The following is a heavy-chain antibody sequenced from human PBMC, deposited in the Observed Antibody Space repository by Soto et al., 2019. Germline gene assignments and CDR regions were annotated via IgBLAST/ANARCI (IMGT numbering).Heavy chain of an antibody. CDR1: GASISTTNYN. J-gene: IGHJ3*01. CDR2: IFYRGNT. Sequence: PSETLSLTCTVSGASISTTNYNWGWIRQPPGKGLEWVGYIFYRGNTYYNPSLKTRTTISLDTSKNQFFLKVNSVTAADTALYFCVRGEAVISDAFDVWGRGTVVTVSS. CDR3: VRGEAVISDAFDV. D-gene: IGHD6-19*01. V-gene: IGHV4-30-4*01.